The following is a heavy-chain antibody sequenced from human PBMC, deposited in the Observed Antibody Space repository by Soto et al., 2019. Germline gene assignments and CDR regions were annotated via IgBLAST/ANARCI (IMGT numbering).Heavy chain of an antibody. CDR2: ISYDGINK. Sequence: GGSLRLSCAGSGFTFSSYSMHWVRQAPGKGLEWVAVISYDGINKYYAASVKGRFTISRDNSKNTLYLQMKSLRAEDKAVYYCARNHGAGSSATFDYWGQGTLLTVSP. J-gene: IGHJ4*02. D-gene: IGHD3-10*01. CDR3: ARNHGAGSSATFDY. CDR1: GFTFSSYS. V-gene: IGHV3-30-3*01.